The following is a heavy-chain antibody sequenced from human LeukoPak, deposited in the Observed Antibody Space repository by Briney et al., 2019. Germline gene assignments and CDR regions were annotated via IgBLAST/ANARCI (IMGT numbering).Heavy chain of an antibody. CDR1: GGSFSGYY. V-gene: IGHV4-34*01. CDR2: INHSGST. Sequence: SETLSLTCAVYGGSFSGYYRSWIRQPPGKGLEWIGEINHSGSTNYNPSLKSRVTISVDTSKNQFFLKLSSVTAADTAVYYCARDAGGRWSDAFDIWGQGTMVTVSS. D-gene: IGHD2-15*01. CDR3: ARDAGGRWSDAFDI. J-gene: IGHJ3*02.